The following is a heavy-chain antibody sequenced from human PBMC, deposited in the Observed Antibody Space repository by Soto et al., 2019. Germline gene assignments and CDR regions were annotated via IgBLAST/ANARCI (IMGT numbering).Heavy chain of an antibody. CDR2: ISYDGSNK. CDR3: AKDRGGCPDY. Sequence: GGSLRLSCAASGFTFSSYGMHWVRQAPGKGLEWVVVISYDGSNKYYADAVKGRFTISRDNSKNTLYLQMNSLRAEDTAVYYCAKDRGGCPDYWGQGTLVTVSS. J-gene: IGHJ4*02. V-gene: IGHV3-30*18. CDR1: GFTFSSYG. D-gene: IGHD3-16*01.